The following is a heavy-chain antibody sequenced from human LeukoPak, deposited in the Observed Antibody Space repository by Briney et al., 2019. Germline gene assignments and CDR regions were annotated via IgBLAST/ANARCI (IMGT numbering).Heavy chain of an antibody. D-gene: IGHD4-11*01. CDR2: IYPGDSDT. CDR1: GYIFTSYW. V-gene: IGHV5-51*01. Sequence: GESLKISCKGSGYIFTSYWIGGVRQMPGKGLEWMGIIYPGDSDTRYSPSFQGQVTISADKSISTAYLQWSSLKASDTAMYFCARLDPHDSTNFYPPVVDYWGQGTLVTVSS. CDR3: ARLDPHDSTNFYPPVVDY. J-gene: IGHJ4*02.